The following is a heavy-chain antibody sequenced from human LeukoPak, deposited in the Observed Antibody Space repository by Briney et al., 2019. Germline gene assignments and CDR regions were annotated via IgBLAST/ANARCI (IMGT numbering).Heavy chain of an antibody. CDR2: FDPEAGET. CDR3: ATAYSSSWYDRED. D-gene: IGHD6-13*01. CDR1: GYTVTELA. Sequence: ASVKLSCKVSGYTVTELAMHWVRQASGKGLEWRGGFDPEAGETISVQNFEGRVTMPEDLSTDTAYMALSSLRSEDTAVYYCATAYSSSWYDREDWGQGTLVTVSS. V-gene: IGHV1-24*01. J-gene: IGHJ4*02.